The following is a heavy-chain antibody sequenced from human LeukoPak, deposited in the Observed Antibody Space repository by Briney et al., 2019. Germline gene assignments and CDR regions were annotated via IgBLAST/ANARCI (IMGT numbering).Heavy chain of an antibody. CDR1: GFTFSSYA. V-gene: IGHV3-15*01. Sequence: GGSLRLSCAASGFTFSSYAMSWVRQAPGKGLEWVGRIKSKTDGGTTDYAAPVKGRFTISRDDSKNTLYLQMNSLKTEDTAVYYCTTVRNYYDSSGYSYFQHWGQGTLVTVSS. CDR2: IKSKTDGGTT. D-gene: IGHD3-22*01. J-gene: IGHJ1*01. CDR3: TTVRNYYDSSGYSYFQH.